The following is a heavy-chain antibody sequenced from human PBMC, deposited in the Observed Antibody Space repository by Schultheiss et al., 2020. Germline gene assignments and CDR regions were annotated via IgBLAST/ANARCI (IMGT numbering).Heavy chain of an antibody. CDR2: ISYDGSNK. Sequence: GESLKISCAASGFTFSSYAMHWVRQAPGKGLEWVAVISYDGSNKYYADSVKGRFTISRDNSKNTLYLQMNSLRAEDTAVYYCAREGSSGYYVVSPYFDLWGRGTLVTVSS. D-gene: IGHD3-22*01. CDR3: AREGSSGYYVVSPYFDL. V-gene: IGHV3-30-3*01. J-gene: IGHJ2*01. CDR1: GFTFSSYA.